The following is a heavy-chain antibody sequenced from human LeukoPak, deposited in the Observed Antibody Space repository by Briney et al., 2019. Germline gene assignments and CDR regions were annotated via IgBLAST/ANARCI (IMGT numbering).Heavy chain of an antibody. J-gene: IGHJ4*02. CDR3: ARVGMAVAGTFDY. CDR2: IVPIFGTA. V-gene: IGHV1-69*13. Sequence: SVNVSCKASGCTFSSYAISWVRQAPGQGLEWMGGIVPIFGTANYAQKFQGRVTITADESTSTAYMELSSLRSEDTDVYYCARVGMAVAGTFDYWGQGTLVTVSS. CDR1: GCTFSSYA. D-gene: IGHD6-19*01.